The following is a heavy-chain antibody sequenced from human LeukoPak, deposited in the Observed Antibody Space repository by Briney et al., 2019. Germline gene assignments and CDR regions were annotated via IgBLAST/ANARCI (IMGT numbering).Heavy chain of an antibody. CDR2: IRQGGSAQ. D-gene: IGHD3-10*01. CDR3: ARVGDYGSGFDY. CDR1: GFTFSNYY. J-gene: IGHJ4*02. Sequence: GGSLRLSCAASGFTFSNYYMNWVRQAPGKGLEWVANIRQGGSAQFYADSVKGRFTISGDNAKNTLYLQMNSLREEDTAVYYCARVGDYGSGFDYWGQGTLVTVSS. V-gene: IGHV3-7*01.